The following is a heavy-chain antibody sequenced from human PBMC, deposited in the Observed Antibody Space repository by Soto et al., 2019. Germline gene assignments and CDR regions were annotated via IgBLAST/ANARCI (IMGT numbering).Heavy chain of an antibody. V-gene: IGHV4-59*01. CDR1: GGSISSYY. D-gene: IGHD3-10*01. CDR3: ARSDAMVRGVLNY. CDR2: IYYSGST. Sequence: SETLSLPCTVSGGSISSYYWSWIRQPPGKGLEWIGYIYYSGSTNYNPSLKSRVTISVDTSKNQFSLKLSSVTAADTAVYYCARSDAMVRGVLNYWGQGTLVTVSS. J-gene: IGHJ4*02.